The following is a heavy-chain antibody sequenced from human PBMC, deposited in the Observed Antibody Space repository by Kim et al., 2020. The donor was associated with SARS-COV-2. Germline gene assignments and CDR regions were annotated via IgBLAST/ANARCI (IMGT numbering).Heavy chain of an antibody. CDR1: GFTFSSYS. CDR2: ISSSSSYI. CDR3: ARASSFGNREQQLVAWEFGY. D-gene: IGHD6-13*01. V-gene: IGHV3-21*01. Sequence: GGSLRLSCAASGFTFSSYSMNWVRQAPGKGLEWVSSISSSSSYIYYADSVKGRFTISRDNAKNSLYLQMNSLRAEDTAVYYCARASSFGNREQQLVAWEFGYWGQGTLVTVSS. J-gene: IGHJ4*02.